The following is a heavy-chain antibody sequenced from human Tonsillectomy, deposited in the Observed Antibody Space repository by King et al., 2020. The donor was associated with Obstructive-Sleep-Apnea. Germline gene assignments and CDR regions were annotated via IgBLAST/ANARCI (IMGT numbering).Heavy chain of an antibody. CDR1: GGSISSYY. J-gene: IGHJ4*02. CDR2: IYYSGST. V-gene: IGHV4-59*08. D-gene: IGHD3-22*01. CDR3: ARHERDDSSGYYYLYYFDY. Sequence: QVQLQESGPGLVKPSETLSLTCTVSGGSISSYYWSWIRQPPGKGLEWIGYIYYSGSTNYNPSLKSRVTVSVDTPKNQFSLKLSAVTAADTAVYYCARHERDDSSGYYYLYYFDYWGQGTLVTVSS.